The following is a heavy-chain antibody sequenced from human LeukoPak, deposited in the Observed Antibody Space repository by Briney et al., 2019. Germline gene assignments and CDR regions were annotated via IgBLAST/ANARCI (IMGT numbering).Heavy chain of an antibody. D-gene: IGHD3-22*01. CDR1: GGSISSYY. J-gene: IGHJ4*02. CDR2: IYYSGST. Sequence: SETLSLTCTVSGGSISSYYWRWIRQPPGKGLEWIGYIYYSGSTNYNPSLKSRVTISVDTSKNQFSLKLSSVTAADTAVYYCARVPNHYDSSGYPSTLFDYWGQGTLVTVSS. CDR3: ARVPNHYDSSGYPSTLFDY. V-gene: IGHV4-59*01.